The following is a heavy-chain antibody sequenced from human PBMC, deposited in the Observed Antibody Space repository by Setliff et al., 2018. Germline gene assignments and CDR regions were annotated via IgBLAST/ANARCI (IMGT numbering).Heavy chain of an antibody. D-gene: IGHD4-17*01. V-gene: IGHV2-5*01. J-gene: IGHJ1*01. CDR2: IYWNDDK. Sequence: TLSLTCTVSGGSISSGDYYWSWIRQPPGKALEWLALIYWNDDKRYSPSLKSRLTITKDTSKNQVVLTMTNMDPVDTATYYCAHKYGDYVRYFQHWGQGTLVTVSS. CDR3: AHKYGDYVRYFQH. CDR1: GGSISSGDYY.